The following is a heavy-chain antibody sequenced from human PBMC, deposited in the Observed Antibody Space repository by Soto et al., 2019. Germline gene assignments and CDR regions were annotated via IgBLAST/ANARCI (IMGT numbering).Heavy chain of an antibody. CDR2: ISSSSSTI. D-gene: IGHD3-10*01. CDR1: GFTFSSYS. J-gene: IGHJ4*02. CDR3: ARGLDYYGSGSYYNEANPTDY. Sequence: GGSLRLSCAASGFTFSSYSMNWVRQAPGKGLEWVSYISSSSSTIYYADSVKGRFTISRDNAKNSLYLQMNSLRAEDTAVYYCARGLDYYGSGSYYNEANPTDYWGQGTLVTVSS. V-gene: IGHV3-48*01.